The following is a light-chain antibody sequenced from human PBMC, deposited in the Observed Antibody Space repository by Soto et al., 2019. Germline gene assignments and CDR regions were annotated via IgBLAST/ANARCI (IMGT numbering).Light chain of an antibody. CDR1: SSDIGSYNL. Sequence: QAVVTQPGSVSGSPGQSITISCSGTSSDIGSYNLVSWYQQHPGKAPKVIIFEGSRLPSGVSSRFSGSKSGNTASLTISGLRPEDEADYYCSSYAGSNVLVVFGGGTKVTVL. CDR3: SSYAGSNVLVV. CDR2: EGS. V-gene: IGLV2-23*01. J-gene: IGLJ2*01.